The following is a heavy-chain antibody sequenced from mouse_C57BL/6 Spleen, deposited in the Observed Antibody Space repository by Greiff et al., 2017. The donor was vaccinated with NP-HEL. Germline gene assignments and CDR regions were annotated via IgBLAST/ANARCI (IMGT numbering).Heavy chain of an antibody. Sequence: EVQLQESGPELVKPGASVKISCKASGYSFTDYNMNWVKQSNGKSLEWIGVINPNYGTTSYNQKFKGKATLTVDQSSSTAYMQLNSLTSEDSAVYYCAPIYYGSSYRFAYWGQGTLVTVSA. J-gene: IGHJ3*01. CDR1: GYSFTDYN. CDR3: APIYYGSSYRFAY. CDR2: INPNYGTT. D-gene: IGHD1-1*01. V-gene: IGHV1-39*01.